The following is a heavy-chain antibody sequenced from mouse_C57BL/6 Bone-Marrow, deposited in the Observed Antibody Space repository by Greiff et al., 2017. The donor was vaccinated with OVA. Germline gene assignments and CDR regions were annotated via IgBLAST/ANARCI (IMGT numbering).Heavy chain of an antibody. D-gene: IGHD3-2*02. CDR2: IDPNSGGT. CDR1: GYTFTSYW. Sequence: QVQLQQPGAELVKPGASVKLSCKASGYTFTSYWMHWVKQRPGRGLEWIGRIDPNSGGTKYNEKFKSKATLTVDKPSSTAYMQLSRLTSEDSAVDYGARSGGRQLRFSYAMDYWGQGTSVTVSS. V-gene: IGHV1-72*01. J-gene: IGHJ4*01. CDR3: ARSGGRQLRFSYAMDY.